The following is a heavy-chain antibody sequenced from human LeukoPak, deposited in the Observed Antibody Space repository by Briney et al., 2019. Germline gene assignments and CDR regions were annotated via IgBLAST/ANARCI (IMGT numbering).Heavy chain of an antibody. CDR1: GFTFSSYW. Sequence: GGSLRLSCAASGFTFSSYWMHWVRQAPGKGLVWVSRINSDGSYTTYADSVKGRFTISRDNAKNTLYLQMDSLRAEDTAVYYCASPHRPDYGTVDCWGQGTLVTVSS. J-gene: IGHJ4*02. CDR3: ASPHRPDYGTVDC. D-gene: IGHD4-17*01. CDR2: INSDGSYT. V-gene: IGHV3-74*01.